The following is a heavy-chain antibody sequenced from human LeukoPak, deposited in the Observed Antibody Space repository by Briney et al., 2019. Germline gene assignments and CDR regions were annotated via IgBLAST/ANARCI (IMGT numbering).Heavy chain of an antibody. J-gene: IGHJ6*02. CDR3: ARDRLYLMVYAIEGDGMDV. Sequence: GGSLRLSCAASGFTFSSYEMNWARQAPGKGLEWVSYISSSGSTIYYADSVKGRFTISRDNAKNSLYLQMNSLRAEDTAVYYCARDRLYLMVYAIEGDGMDVWGQGTTVTVSS. V-gene: IGHV3-48*03. CDR2: ISSSGSTI. CDR1: GFTFSSYE. D-gene: IGHD2-8*01.